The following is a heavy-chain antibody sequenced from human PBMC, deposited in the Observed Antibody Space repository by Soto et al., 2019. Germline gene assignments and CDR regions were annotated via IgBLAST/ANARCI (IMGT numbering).Heavy chain of an antibody. CDR2: INHSGST. CDR1: GGSFSGYC. CDR3: ARGRGDGYNQHWYFDL. D-gene: IGHD3-10*01. J-gene: IGHJ2*01. V-gene: IGHV4-34*01. Sequence: SETLSLTCAVYGGSFSGYCWSWIRQPPGKGLEWIGEINHSGSTNYNPSLKSRVSISVGTSNNQFSLKLNSVTAADTAVYFCARGRGDGYNQHWYFDLWGRGTLVTVSS.